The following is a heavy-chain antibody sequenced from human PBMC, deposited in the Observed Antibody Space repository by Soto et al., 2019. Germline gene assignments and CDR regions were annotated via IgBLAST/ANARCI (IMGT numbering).Heavy chain of an antibody. CDR2: ISGTAESV. CDR1: GFSLRSYA. Sequence: PGGSLRHSCAASGFSLRSYAVTWVRQVPGKGLEWVSVISGTAESVYYADSVKGRFTISRDNSRNTVYLKMNFLRAEDTALYYCAKLPMIRGNALDLWGQGTMVTVSS. J-gene: IGHJ3*01. CDR3: AKLPMIRGNALDL. D-gene: IGHD3-10*01. V-gene: IGHV3-23*01.